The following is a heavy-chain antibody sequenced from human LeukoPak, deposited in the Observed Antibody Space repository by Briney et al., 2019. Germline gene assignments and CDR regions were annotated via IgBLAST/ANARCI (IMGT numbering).Heavy chain of an antibody. Sequence: GGSLRLSCAASGFTFSSYWMTWVRQAPGKGLEWVANIGEDGSEKYYVDSVKGRFTISRDNAKNSLYLQVNSLRAEDTAVYYCARRGGLNQGSDYWGQGTLVTVSS. CDR2: IGEDGSEK. D-gene: IGHD3-16*01. V-gene: IGHV3-7*01. CDR3: ARRGGLNQGSDY. J-gene: IGHJ4*02. CDR1: GFTFSSYW.